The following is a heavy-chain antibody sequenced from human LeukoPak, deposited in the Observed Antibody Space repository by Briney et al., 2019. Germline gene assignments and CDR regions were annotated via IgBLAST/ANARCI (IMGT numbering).Heavy chain of an antibody. D-gene: IGHD5-12*01. Sequence: AASVKVSCKASGGTFSSYAISWVRQAPGQGLEWMGRIIPILGIANYAQKFQGRVTMTRNTSISTAYMELSSLRSEDTAVYYCAMIRGGGYEGDPGFDYWGQGTLVTVYS. CDR2: IIPILGIA. V-gene: IGHV1-69*04. CDR3: AMIRGGGYEGDPGFDY. J-gene: IGHJ4*02. CDR1: GGTFSSYA.